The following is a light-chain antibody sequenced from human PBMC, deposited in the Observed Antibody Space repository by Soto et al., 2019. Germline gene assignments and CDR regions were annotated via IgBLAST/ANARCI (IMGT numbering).Light chain of an antibody. CDR3: SSYTSSSTAV. J-gene: IGLJ2*01. V-gene: IGLV2-14*01. CDR1: SSDIGGYNY. CDR2: DVN. Sequence: QSALTQPASVSGSPGQSLTISCTGSSSDIGGYNYVSWYQQHPGKAPKLMIYDVNNRPSGVSNRFSGSKSGNTASLTISGLQAEDDADYYCSSYTSSSTAVFGGGTKLTVL.